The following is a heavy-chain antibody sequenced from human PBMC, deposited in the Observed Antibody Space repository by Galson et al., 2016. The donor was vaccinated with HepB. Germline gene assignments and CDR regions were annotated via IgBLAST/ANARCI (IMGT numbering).Heavy chain of an antibody. V-gene: IGHV3-33*01. CDR1: GFTFSNYG. Sequence: SLRLSCAVSGFTFSNYGMHWVRQAPGKGLEWVAVIWYDGNKKYYKDSVKGRFTISRDNSKNTLYLQMSNLRAEDTAVYYCARGPAIVAHVNYYYYYMDVWGKGHPGQRLL. CDR2: IWYDGNKK. D-gene: IGHD6-6*01. CDR3: ARGPAIVAHVNYYYYYMDV. J-gene: IGHJ6*03.